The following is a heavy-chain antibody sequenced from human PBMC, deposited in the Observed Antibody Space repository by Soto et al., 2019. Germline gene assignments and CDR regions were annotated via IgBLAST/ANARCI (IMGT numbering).Heavy chain of an antibody. D-gene: IGHD6-13*01. V-gene: IGHV1-18*01. CDR1: GYTFTSYG. CDR2: ISAYNGNT. Sequence: VASVKVSCKASGYTFTSYGISWVRQAPGQGLEWMGWISAYNGNTNYAQKLQGRVTMTTDTSTSTAYMELRSLRSDDTAVYYCARHYAGIARAGNYCYGMDVWGQGTTVTVSS. J-gene: IGHJ6*02. CDR3: ARHYAGIARAGNYCYGMDV.